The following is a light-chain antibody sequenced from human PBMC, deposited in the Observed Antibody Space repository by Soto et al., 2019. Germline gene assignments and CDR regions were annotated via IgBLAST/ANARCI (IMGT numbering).Light chain of an antibody. CDR3: QSYDSSLSGSNVV. CDR1: SSNIGAGYD. J-gene: IGLJ2*01. Sequence: QSVLTQPPSVSGAPGQRVTISCTGSSSNIGAGYDVHWYQQLPGTAPKLLIYGNSNRPSGVPDRFSGSKSGTSASLAITGRQAEDESDYYCQSYDSSLSGSNVVFGGGTKLT. V-gene: IGLV1-40*01. CDR2: GNS.